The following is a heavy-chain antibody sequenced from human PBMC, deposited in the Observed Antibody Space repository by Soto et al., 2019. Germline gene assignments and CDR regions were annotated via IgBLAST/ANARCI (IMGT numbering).Heavy chain of an antibody. CDR1: GFTFSDFW. J-gene: IGHJ3*02. CDR2: LKQDGSVK. D-gene: IGHD4-4*01. Sequence: EVQLVEAGGGLLQPGGSLRLYCAGSGFTFSDFWMNWVRKAPGKGLEGVATLKQDGSVKHYVDSVKGRFTISRDSAKNSLYLQMNSLRAEDTAVYYCLITTSAVGIGGQGTMVTVSS. CDR3: LITTSAVGI. V-gene: IGHV3-7*01.